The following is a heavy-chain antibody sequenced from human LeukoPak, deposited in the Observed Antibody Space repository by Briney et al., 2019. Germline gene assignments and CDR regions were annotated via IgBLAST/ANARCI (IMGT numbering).Heavy chain of an antibody. CDR1: GGTFSSYA. J-gene: IGHJ4*02. CDR3: ARVSRFLEWYLFDY. D-gene: IGHD3-3*01. V-gene: IGHV1-69*05. Sequence: SVKVSCKASGGTFSSYAISWVRQAPGQGLEWMGRIIPIFGTANYAQKFQGRVTITTDESTSTAYMEPSSLRSEDTAVYYCARVSRFLEWYLFDYWGQGTLVTVSS. CDR2: IIPIFGTA.